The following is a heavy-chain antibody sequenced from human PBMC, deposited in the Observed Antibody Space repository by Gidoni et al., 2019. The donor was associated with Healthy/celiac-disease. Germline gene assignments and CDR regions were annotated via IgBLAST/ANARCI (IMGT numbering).Heavy chain of an antibody. Sequence: QVQLVESGGGLVKPGGSLRLSCAASGFTFSDYYMSWIRQAPGKGLEWVSYISSSGSTIYYADSVKGRFTISRDDAKNSLYLQMNSLRAEDTAVYYCASRITIFGVVKDGMDVWGQGTTVTVSS. D-gene: IGHD3-3*01. CDR2: ISSSGSTI. CDR1: GFTFSDYY. CDR3: ASRITIFGVVKDGMDV. V-gene: IGHV3-11*01. J-gene: IGHJ6*02.